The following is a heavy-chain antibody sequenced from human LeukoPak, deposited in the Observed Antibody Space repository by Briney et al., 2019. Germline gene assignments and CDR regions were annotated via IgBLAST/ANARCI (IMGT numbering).Heavy chain of an antibody. Sequence: GGSLRLSCAASGFTFSSYAMSWVRQAPGKGLEWVSAISGSGGSTYYADSVKGRFTISRDNSKNTPYLQMNSLRAEDTAVYYCAKDNLITMIVVIQHWGQGTLVTVSS. CDR2: ISGSGGST. V-gene: IGHV3-23*01. D-gene: IGHD3-22*01. J-gene: IGHJ1*01. CDR3: AKDNLITMIVVIQH. CDR1: GFTFSSYA.